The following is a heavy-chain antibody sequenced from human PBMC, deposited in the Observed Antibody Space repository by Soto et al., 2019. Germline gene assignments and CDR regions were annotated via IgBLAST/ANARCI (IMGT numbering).Heavy chain of an antibody. CDR1: GFTFDDYA. Sequence: EVQLVESGGGLVQPGRSLRLSCAASGFTFDDYAMHWVRQAPGKGLEWVSGISWNSGSIGYADSVKGRFTISRDNAKNSLYLQMNSLRAEDTALYYCAKGDITMVRGFMVDYWGQGTLVTVSS. D-gene: IGHD3-10*01. CDR3: AKGDITMVRGFMVDY. CDR2: ISWNSGSI. J-gene: IGHJ4*02. V-gene: IGHV3-9*01.